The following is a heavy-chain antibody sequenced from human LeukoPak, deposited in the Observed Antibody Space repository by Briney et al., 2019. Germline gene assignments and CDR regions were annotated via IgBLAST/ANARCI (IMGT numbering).Heavy chain of an antibody. Sequence: ASVKVSCKASGYTFTSYDINWVRQATGQGLEWMGWMNPNSGNTGYAQKFQGRVTMTRNTSISTAYMELSSLRSEDTAVYYCARGRRYSYGIPYWGQGTLVTVSS. CDR1: GYTFTSYD. J-gene: IGHJ4*02. D-gene: IGHD5-18*01. CDR3: ARGRRYSYGIPY. CDR2: MNPNSGNT. V-gene: IGHV1-8*01.